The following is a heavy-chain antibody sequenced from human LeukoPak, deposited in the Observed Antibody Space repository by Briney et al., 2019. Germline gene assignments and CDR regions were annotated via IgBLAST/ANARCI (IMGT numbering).Heavy chain of an antibody. CDR2: IYHSGST. CDR1: GYSISSGYY. Sequence: PSETLSLTCTVSGYSISSGYYWGWIRQPPGKGLDWIGNIYHSGSTYYNPSLKSRVTISVDTSKNQFSLKLSSVTAADTAVYYCARAEMATITPLDYYYYMDVWGKGTTVTVSS. CDR3: ARAEMATITPLDYYYYMDV. V-gene: IGHV4-38-2*02. D-gene: IGHD5-24*01. J-gene: IGHJ6*03.